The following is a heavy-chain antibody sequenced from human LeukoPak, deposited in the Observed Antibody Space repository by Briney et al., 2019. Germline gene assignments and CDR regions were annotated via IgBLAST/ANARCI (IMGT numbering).Heavy chain of an antibody. J-gene: IGHJ6*03. V-gene: IGHV3-30*03. CDR2: ISFDGSFR. Sequence: GGSLRLSCAASGFTFRSFAMHWVRQAPGKGLEWVADISFDGSFRYYADSVKGRFTISRDNSKNTVYLQMSSLRTEDTAVYYCARGGLITMVRGPLRYYYMDVWGKGTTVTISS. D-gene: IGHD3-10*01. CDR1: GFTFRSFA. CDR3: ARGGLITMVRGPLRYYYMDV.